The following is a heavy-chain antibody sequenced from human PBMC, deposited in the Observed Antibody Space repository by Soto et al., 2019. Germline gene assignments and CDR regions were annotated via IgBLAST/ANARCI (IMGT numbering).Heavy chain of an antibody. J-gene: IGHJ2*01. D-gene: IGHD4-4*01. V-gene: IGHV1-3*05. Sequence: QVQLVQSGAEEKKPGASVKVSCKASGYTFTSYAMHWVRQAPGQRLEWMGWINAGNCNTKYSQKFQGRGTITGDTSASTAYLALSSLRSEDTAVYYCARVANAFINYVGYFYLWGRGDLVTVSS. CDR3: ARVANAFINYVGYFYL. CDR2: INAGNCNT. CDR1: GYTFTSYA.